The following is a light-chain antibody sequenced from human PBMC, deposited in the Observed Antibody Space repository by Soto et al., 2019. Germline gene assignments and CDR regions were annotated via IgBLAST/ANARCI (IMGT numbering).Light chain of an antibody. J-gene: IGKJ2*01. V-gene: IGKV1-39*01. CDR3: QQSYSTPYT. Sequence: DPQMTQSPSSLSASVGDSVTITCRASQPISNYLNWYQQKPGKAPKLLIFAASTLQSGVPSRFSGSGSGTDFTLTISSLQPEDFATYYCQQSYSTPYTFGQGTKLEIK. CDR2: AAS. CDR1: QPISNY.